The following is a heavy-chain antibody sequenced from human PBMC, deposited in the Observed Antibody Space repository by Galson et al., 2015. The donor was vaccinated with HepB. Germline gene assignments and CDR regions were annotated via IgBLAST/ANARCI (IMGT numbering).Heavy chain of an antibody. Sequence: SVKVSCKASGYTFTSYGITWVRQAPGQGLEWMGWISGHNGNTNYARKVQGRVTMTTDTSTSTAYMELRSLRSDDTAVYYCARVFHYYDSSGHTWFDPWGQGTLVTVSS. D-gene: IGHD3-22*01. CDR2: ISGHNGNT. V-gene: IGHV1-18*01. J-gene: IGHJ5*02. CDR3: ARVFHYYDSSGHTWFDP. CDR1: GYTFTSYG.